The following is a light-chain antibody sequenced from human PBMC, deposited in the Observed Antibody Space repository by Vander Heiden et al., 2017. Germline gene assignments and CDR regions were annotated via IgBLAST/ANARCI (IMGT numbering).Light chain of an antibody. CDR2: AAS. CDR1: QSISSY. J-gene: IGKJ2*01. CDR3: QRSYSTART. Sequence: DIQMTQSPSSLSASVGDRVTITCRASQSISSYLNWYQQKPGKAPKLLIYAASSLQSGVPSRFSGSGSGTDFTLTISSLQPEDFATYYCQRSYSTARTFGQGTKLEIK. V-gene: IGKV1-39*01.